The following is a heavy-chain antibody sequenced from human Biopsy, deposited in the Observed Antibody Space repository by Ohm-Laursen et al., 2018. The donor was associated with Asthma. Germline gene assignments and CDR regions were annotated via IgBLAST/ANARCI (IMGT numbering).Heavy chain of an antibody. J-gene: IGHJ2*01. Sequence: SDTLSLTCTVSGGSVSSGSYYWSWIRQPPGKGLAWGSYISYSGSTDYNPSLKSRLTISMDTSKNQFSLKLSSVTAADTAVYYCARVPTTLRYFDLWGRGTLVTVSS. CDR2: ISYSGST. CDR1: GGSVSSGSYY. D-gene: IGHD2-15*01. V-gene: IGHV4-61*01. CDR3: ARVPTTLRYFDL.